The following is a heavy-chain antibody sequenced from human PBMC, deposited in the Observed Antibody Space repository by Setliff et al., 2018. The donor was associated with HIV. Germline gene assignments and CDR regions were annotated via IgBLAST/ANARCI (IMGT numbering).Heavy chain of an antibody. CDR1: GASITSSY. CDR2: IYYSGDS. Sequence: SETLSLTCTVSGASITSSYWTWIRQSPGRGLEYLGYIYYSGDSNYSPSLKSRLSMSLDASTSQFSLRLNSLTAADTATYYCARFARDPADWGRGILVTVSS. V-gene: IGHV4-59*08. CDR3: ARFARDPAD. J-gene: IGHJ4*02.